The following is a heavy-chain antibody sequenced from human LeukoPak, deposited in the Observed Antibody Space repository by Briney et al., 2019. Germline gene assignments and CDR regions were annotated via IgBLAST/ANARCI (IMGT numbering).Heavy chain of an antibody. J-gene: IGHJ4*02. D-gene: IGHD3-10*01. V-gene: IGHV3-48*03. CDR3: ATYLYKSLDY. CDR1: GFTFSSYD. CDR2: ISGSGSTI. Sequence: PGWTLRLSCAASGFTFSSYDMSWVRQAPGKGLEWVSYISGSGSTIYYADSVKGRFTISRDNAKNSLYLQMNSLRAEDTAVYYCATYLYKSLDYWGQGTLVTVSS.